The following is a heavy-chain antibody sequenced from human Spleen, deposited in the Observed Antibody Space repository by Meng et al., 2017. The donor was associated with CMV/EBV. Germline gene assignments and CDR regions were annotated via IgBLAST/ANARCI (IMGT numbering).Heavy chain of an antibody. V-gene: IGHV3-21*01. CDR2: ISSSSYI. Sequence: GGSLRLSCAASGFTFSSYSMNWVRQAPGKGLEWVSSISSSSYIYYADSVKGRFTISRDNAKNSLYLQMNSLRAEDTAVYYCAREGIAAAGTSGFFDYWGQGTLVTVSS. CDR1: GFTFSSYS. J-gene: IGHJ4*02. CDR3: AREGIAAAGTSGFFDY. D-gene: IGHD6-13*01.